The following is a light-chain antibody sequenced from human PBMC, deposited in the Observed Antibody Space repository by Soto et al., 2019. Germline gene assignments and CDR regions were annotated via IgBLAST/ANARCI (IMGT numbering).Light chain of an antibody. V-gene: IGKV4-1*01. CDR2: WAT. CDR1: QSVLYSSNNKNY. Sequence: DIVMTQSPDSLAVSLGERATINCKSSQSVLYSSNNKNYLAWYQQKPGQPPKLLIYWATTRESGVPDRFSGSGSGTDFTLTISSLQAEDVAVYYCQQYYCTPRDLTFGGGTKVEIK. J-gene: IGKJ4*01. CDR3: QQYYCTPRDLT.